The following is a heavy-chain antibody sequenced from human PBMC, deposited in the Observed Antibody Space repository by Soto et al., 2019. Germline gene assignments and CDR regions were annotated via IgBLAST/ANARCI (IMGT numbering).Heavy chain of an antibody. V-gene: IGHV4-39*01. CDR1: GGSISSSTYY. CDR2: IYYSGST. Sequence: WKTLSLTGTVPGGSISSSTYYWGWIRQPPGKGLSWIGRIYYSGSTYYNPSLKSRVTISVDTSKNQCSLKLSSVTDADTAVYYSASSELYRGQGTLLTVSS. CDR3: ASSELY. J-gene: IGHJ4*02.